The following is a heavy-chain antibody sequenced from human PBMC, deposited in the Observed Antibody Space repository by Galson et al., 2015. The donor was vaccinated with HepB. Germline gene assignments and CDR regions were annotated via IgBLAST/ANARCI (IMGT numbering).Heavy chain of an antibody. D-gene: IGHD6-19*01. CDR1: GYTFTSYY. Sequence: SGKGACKASGYTFTSYYMHWVRQAPGQGLEWMGIINPSSGSTRYAQKFQGRVAMTRDTSTSTVYMELSSLRSEDTAVYYCARDTGGIAVDGAFDYWGQGTLVTVSS. CDR3: ARDTGGIAVDGAFDY. V-gene: IGHV1-46*01. J-gene: IGHJ4*02. CDR2: INPSSGST.